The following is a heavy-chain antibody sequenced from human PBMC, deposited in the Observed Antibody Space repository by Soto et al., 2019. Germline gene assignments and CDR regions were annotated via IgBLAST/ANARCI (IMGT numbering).Heavy chain of an antibody. CDR2: ISYDGSNK. CDR1: GFTFSSYG. V-gene: IGHV3-30*18. Sequence: PGGSLRLSCAASGFTFSSYGMHWVRQAPGKGLEWVAVISYDGSNKYYADSVKGRFTISRDNSKNTLYLQMNSLRAEYTAVYYCAKGGVSPTFDPWGQGTLVTVSS. J-gene: IGHJ5*02. CDR3: AKGGVSPTFDP. D-gene: IGHD2-8*01.